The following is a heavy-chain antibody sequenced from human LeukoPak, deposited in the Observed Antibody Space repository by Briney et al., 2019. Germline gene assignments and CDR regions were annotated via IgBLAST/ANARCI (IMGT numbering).Heavy chain of an antibody. CDR3: AREAYFGGDCYRHYDC. V-gene: IGHV1-18*01. CDR1: GFTFTSYG. Sequence: ASVKVSCKASGFTFTSYGMSWVRQARGQGLEWMGWVSGYSGNTKYAQKFQGRVTMARDTSMSTAYMELSSLRSDDTAVYYCAREAYFGGDCYRHYDCRGQGTLLTVSS. CDR2: VSGYSGNT. D-gene: IGHD2-21*02. J-gene: IGHJ4*02.